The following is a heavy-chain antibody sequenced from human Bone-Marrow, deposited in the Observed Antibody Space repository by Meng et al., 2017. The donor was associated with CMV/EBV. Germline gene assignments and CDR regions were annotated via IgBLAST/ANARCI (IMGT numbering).Heavy chain of an antibody. V-gene: IGHV4-34*01. Sequence: DTLALTWAVYGGSFSGYYWSWIRQPPGKGLEWIGEINHSGSTNYNPSLKSRVTISVDTSKNQFSLKLSSVTAADTAVYYCAGPPRAGWGQGTLVTVPQ. CDR2: INHSGST. J-gene: IGHJ4*02. D-gene: IGHD6-13*01. CDR3: AGPPRAG. CDR1: GGSFSGYY.